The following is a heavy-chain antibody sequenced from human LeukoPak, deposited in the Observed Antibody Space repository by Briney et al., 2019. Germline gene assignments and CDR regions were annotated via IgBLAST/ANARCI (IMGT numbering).Heavy chain of an antibody. J-gene: IGHJ4*02. CDR3: AKAESYYLGIFDY. V-gene: IGHV3-9*01. CDR2: ISWNSGSL. D-gene: IGHD1-26*01. Sequence: GGSLRLSCAASGFTFDDYGMHWVRQPPGKGLEWVSGISWNSGSLDYADSVKGRFTISRDNAKNSLYLQTNSLRAEDTALYYCAKAESYYLGIFDYWGQGTLVTVSS. CDR1: GFTFDDYG.